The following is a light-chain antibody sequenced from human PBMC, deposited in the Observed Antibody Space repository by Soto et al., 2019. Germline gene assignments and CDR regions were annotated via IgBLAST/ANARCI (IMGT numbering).Light chain of an antibody. J-gene: IGKJ5*01. CDR3: MQSTQLPPT. CDR1: QSFNSNY. V-gene: IGKV3D-20*02. CDR2: GIS. Sequence: IVMSQSPATPSVSPRERATLSCRASQSFNSNYLALYQQKPGQSHRLLVYGISKRATDIPDRFSGSGSGTDFTLESSRVETDDVGIYYCMQSTQLPPTFGQGTRLEVK.